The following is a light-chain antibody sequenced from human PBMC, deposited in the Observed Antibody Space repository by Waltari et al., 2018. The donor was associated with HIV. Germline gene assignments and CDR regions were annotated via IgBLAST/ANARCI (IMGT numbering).Light chain of an antibody. CDR2: EVT. V-gene: IGLV2-8*01. CDR3: SSYAGSNNLV. CDR1: SSDVGGYNF. Sequence: QSALTQPPSASGSPGQSVPISCTGTSSDVGGYNFVSWYQQHPGKAPKLMIFEVTRRPPGVPARFSGSKAGNTASLPVSGLQGDDVAVYYCSSYAGSNNLVFGGGTKLTVL. J-gene: IGLJ2*01.